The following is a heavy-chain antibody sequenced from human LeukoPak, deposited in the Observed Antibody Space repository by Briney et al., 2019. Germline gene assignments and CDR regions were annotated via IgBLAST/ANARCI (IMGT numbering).Heavy chain of an antibody. D-gene: IGHD6-13*01. J-gene: IGHJ4*02. CDR2: IYYSGST. V-gene: IGHV4-30-4*01. CDR3: ARGKRYSSRKQXXHXFDY. CDR1: GASIXXRGXY. Sequence: SLTCXVSGASIXXRGXYWXWXRXPPGXXLXWXXXIYYSGSTYYNPSLKSRVTISVDTSKNQFSLKLSSVTAADTAVYYCARGKRYSSRKQXXHXFDYWGQGTLXXVSS.